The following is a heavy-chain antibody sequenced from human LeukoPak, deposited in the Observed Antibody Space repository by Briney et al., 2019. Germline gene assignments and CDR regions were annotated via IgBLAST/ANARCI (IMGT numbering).Heavy chain of an antibody. Sequence: ASVKVSCKVSGYTLTELSMHWVRQAPGKGREGMGGFDPEDGETIYAQKFQGRVTMTEDTSTDTAYMELSSLRSEDTAVYYCATDLYGSGSYYFDYWGQGTLVTVSS. J-gene: IGHJ4*02. V-gene: IGHV1-24*01. CDR2: FDPEDGET. CDR3: ATDLYGSGSYYFDY. D-gene: IGHD3-10*01. CDR1: GYTLTELS.